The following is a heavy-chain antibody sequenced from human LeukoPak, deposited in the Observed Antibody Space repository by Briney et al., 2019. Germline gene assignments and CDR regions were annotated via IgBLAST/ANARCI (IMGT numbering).Heavy chain of an antibody. CDR3: ARGLIAAAGTTYYFDY. J-gene: IGHJ4*02. CDR1: GGSISSYY. CDR2: IYTSGST. V-gene: IGHV4-4*07. Sequence: SETLSLTCTVSGGSISSYYWSWIRQPAGQGLEWIGRIYTSGSTNYNPSLKSRVTMSVDTSKNQFSLKLSSVTAADTAVYYCARGLIAAAGTTYYFDYWGQGTLVIVSS. D-gene: IGHD6-13*01.